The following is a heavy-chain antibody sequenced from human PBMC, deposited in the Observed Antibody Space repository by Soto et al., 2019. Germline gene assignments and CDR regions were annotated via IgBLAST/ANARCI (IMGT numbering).Heavy chain of an antibody. J-gene: IGHJ4*02. CDR3: SRYLLTYYYDSSGYDVGD. Sequence: AAVPVSRTASGYIFTSYGISRVRKAPGQVLEWMGWIIAYNGNTNYAQKLQGRVTMTTDTSTSTAYMELRSLRSDDTAVYYCSRYLLTYYYDSSGYDVGDWGQGTLVTFSS. CDR2: IIAYNGNT. D-gene: IGHD3-22*01. CDR1: GYIFTSYG. V-gene: IGHV1-18*01.